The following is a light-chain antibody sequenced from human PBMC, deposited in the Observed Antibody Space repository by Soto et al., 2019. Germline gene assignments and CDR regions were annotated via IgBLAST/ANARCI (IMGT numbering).Light chain of an antibody. CDR2: GAS. J-gene: IGKJ4*01. Sequence: EIVMTQSPATLSVSPGERATLSCRASQSVSSNLAWYQQKPGQAPRLLIYGASTRATGIPARFSGSGSWTEFTLTISGLQAEDFAVYYCEQYNNWSPLTFGGGTKVEIK. V-gene: IGKV3-15*01. CDR3: EQYNNWSPLT. CDR1: QSVSSN.